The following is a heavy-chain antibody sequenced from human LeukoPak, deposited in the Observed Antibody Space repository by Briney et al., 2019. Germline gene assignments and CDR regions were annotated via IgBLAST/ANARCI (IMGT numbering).Heavy chain of an antibody. CDR1: GFSFSSDS. V-gene: IGHV3-48*02. D-gene: IGHD2/OR15-2a*01. CDR2: ISSSGSTI. J-gene: IGHJ4*02. CDR3: ARRTSFHFDY. Sequence: TGGSLRLSCAASGFSFSSDSMNWVRQAPGKGLEWVSYISSSGSTILYADSVKGRFTISRDNAKNSLYLQMNSLRDEDTAVYYCARRTSFHFDYWGQGTLVTVSS.